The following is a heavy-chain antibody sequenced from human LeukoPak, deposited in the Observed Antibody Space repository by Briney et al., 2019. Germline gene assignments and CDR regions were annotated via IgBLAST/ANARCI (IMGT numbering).Heavy chain of an antibody. CDR1: GYTFTSYY. J-gene: IGHJ5*02. CDR2: INPSGGST. D-gene: IGHD3-10*01. CDR3: ARGFGQHGSGSYYVNWFDP. Sequence: GASVKVSCKASGYTFTSYYMHWVRQAPGQGLEWMGIINPSGGSTSYAQKFQGRVTMTRDMSTSTVYMELSSLRSEDTAVYYCARGFGQHGSGSYYVNWFDPWGQGTLVTVSS. V-gene: IGHV1-46*01.